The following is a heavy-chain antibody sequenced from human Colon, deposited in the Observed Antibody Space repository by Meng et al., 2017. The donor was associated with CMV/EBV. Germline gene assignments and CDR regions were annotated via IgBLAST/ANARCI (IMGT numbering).Heavy chain of an antibody. D-gene: IGHD2-2*01. Sequence: GESLKISCVVSGFSASTNYMSWVRQAPGKGLEWVSGIYSGDSRQYADSVKGRFAISRDNAKSSLYLQMNSLTAEDTAVYYCARDRKDLTVLSPATTYFEYWGQGTLVTVSS. CDR3: ARDRKDLTVLSPATTYFEY. J-gene: IGHJ4*02. V-gene: IGHV3-66*01. CDR2: IYSGDSR. CDR1: GFSASTNY.